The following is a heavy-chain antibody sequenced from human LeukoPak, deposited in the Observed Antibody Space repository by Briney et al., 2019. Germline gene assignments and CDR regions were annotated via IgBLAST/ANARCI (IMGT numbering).Heavy chain of an antibody. CDR2: IKQDISEK. CDR3: ARKLGTPAP. V-gene: IGHV3-7*01. Sequence: SGGSLRLSCAASGFTFSTYSMGWVRQAPGKGLEWVASIKQDISEKYYVDSVKGRFTISRDNAKNSLYLQMNSLRAEDTAVYYCARKLGTPAPWGQGTLVTVSS. J-gene: IGHJ5*02. CDR1: GFTFSTYS. D-gene: IGHD4-23*01.